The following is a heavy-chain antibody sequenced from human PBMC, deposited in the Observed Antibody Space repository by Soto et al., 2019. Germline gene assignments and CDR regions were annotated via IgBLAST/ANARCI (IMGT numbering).Heavy chain of an antibody. CDR2: ISGSGGST. V-gene: IGHV3-23*01. CDR1: GFTFSSYA. Sequence: GGSLRLSCAASGFTFSSYAMSWVRQAPGKGLEWVSAISGSGGSTYYADSVKGRFTISRDNSKNTLYLQMNSLRAEDTAVYYCANLHLVAQIMAPPQKYNWFDPWGPGTLVTVSS. J-gene: IGHJ5*02. D-gene: IGHD5-12*01. CDR3: ANLHLVAQIMAPPQKYNWFDP.